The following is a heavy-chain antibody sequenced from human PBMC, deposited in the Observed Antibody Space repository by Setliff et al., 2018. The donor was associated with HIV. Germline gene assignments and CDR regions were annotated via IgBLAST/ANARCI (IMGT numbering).Heavy chain of an antibody. V-gene: IGHV4-59*12. CDR3: ARELRRFDTSDTAPHNWFDP. J-gene: IGHJ5*02. CDR2: IYNPGST. Sequence: SETLSLTCNVSGGSITNFYWSWIRQPPGKGLEWIGYIYNPGSTNFNPSLQSRVSMSVDVSTNQFSLKLSSVTAADTAVYYCARELRRFDTSDTAPHNWFDPWGQGTLVTVSS. D-gene: IGHD3-22*01. CDR1: GGSITNFY.